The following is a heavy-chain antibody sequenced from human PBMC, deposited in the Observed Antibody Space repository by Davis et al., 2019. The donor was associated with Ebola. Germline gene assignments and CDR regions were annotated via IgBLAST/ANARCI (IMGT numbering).Heavy chain of an antibody. CDR2: IYHSGST. V-gene: IGHV4-38-2*02. D-gene: IGHD6-6*01. CDR1: GYSISSGYY. CDR3: AREGQLGLDY. Sequence: SETLSLTCTVSGYSISSGYYWGWIRQPPGKGLEWIGSIYHSGSTYYNPSLKSRVTISVDTSKNQFSLKLSSVTAADTAVYYCAREGQLGLDYWGQGTLVTVSS. J-gene: IGHJ4*02.